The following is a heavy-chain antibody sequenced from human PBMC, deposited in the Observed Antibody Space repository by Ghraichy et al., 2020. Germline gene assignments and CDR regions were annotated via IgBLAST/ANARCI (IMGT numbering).Heavy chain of an antibody. J-gene: IGHJ3*02. V-gene: IGHV4-59*01. CDR2: IYYSGST. CDR3: ARDSLSGWYGPTFAFDI. D-gene: IGHD6-19*01. CDR1: GGSISSYY. Sequence: SETLSLTCTVSGGSISSYYWSWIRQPPGKGLEWIGYIYYSGSTNYNPSLKSRVTISVDTSKNQFSLKLSSVTAADTAVYYCARDSLSGWYGPTFAFDIWGQGTMVTVSS.